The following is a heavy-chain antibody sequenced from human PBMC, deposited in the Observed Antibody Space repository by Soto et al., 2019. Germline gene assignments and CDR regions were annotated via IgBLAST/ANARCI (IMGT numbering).Heavy chain of an antibody. CDR2: IKSKTEGATR. D-gene: IGHD3-3*01. V-gene: IGHV3-15*01. J-gene: IGHJ4*02. Sequence: LRLSCAASGFTFSNAWMSWVRQAPGKGLEWVGRIKSKTEGATRDFAAPVKGRFAISRDDSKNTLYLQMNSLKIEDSAVYYCTSGTGRSDFDYWGLGTLVTVSS. CDR3: TSGTGRSDFDY. CDR1: GFTFSNAW.